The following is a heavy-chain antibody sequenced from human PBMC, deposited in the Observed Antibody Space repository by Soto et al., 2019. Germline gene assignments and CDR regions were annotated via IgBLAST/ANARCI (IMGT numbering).Heavy chain of an antibody. CDR1: GFTFSSYA. CDR3: AKSGIGGYDYYYYYMDV. Sequence: GGSLRLSCAASGFTFSSYAMSWVRQAPGKGLEWVSAISGSGGSTYYADSVKGRFTISGDNSKNTLYLQMNSLRAEDTAVYYCAKSGIGGYDYYYYYMDVWGKGTTVTVSS. J-gene: IGHJ6*03. CDR2: ISGSGGST. V-gene: IGHV3-23*01. D-gene: IGHD5-12*01.